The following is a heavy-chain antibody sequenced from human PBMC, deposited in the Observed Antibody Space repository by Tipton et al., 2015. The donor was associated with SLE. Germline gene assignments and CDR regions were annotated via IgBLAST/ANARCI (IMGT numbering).Heavy chain of an antibody. CDR1: GVSISNYY. V-gene: IGHV4-59*08. CDR3: ARRWDTSTWDY. Sequence: TLSLTCYVTGVSISNYYWTWIRQSPGKGLEWIGNVYKNYNPSLESRVTISVDTSRNLFSLKLSSVTAADTAFYYCARRWDTSTWDYWGQGTLVSVSS. J-gene: IGHJ4*02. CDR2: VYKN. D-gene: IGHD6-13*01.